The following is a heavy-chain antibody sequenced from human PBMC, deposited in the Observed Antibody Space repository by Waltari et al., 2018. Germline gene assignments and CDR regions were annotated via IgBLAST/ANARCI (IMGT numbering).Heavy chain of an antibody. CDR2: INHSGST. CDR1: GGSFRGYY. J-gene: IGHJ4*02. Sequence: QVQLQQWGAGLLKPSETLSLTCAVYGGSFRGYYWSWIRQPPGKGLEWIGEINHSGSTNYNPSLKSRVTISVDTSKNQFSLKLSSVTAADTAVYYCARVFKQLGEFDYWGQGTLVTVSS. V-gene: IGHV4-34*01. D-gene: IGHD6-6*01. CDR3: ARVFKQLGEFDY.